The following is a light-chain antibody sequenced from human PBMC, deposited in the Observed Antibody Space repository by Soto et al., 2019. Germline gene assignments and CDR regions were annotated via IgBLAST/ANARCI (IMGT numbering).Light chain of an antibody. J-gene: IGLJ2*01. CDR1: SGDIGGYNF. Sequence: QSALTQPASVSGSPGQSITISCTGTSGDIGGYNFVSWYQQYPGKAPKLLIYEVSNRPPGISSRFSGSKSGNTASLTISGPQAEDEADYYCGSYTISSTLVIFGGGTKLTVL. CDR3: GSYTISSTLVI. V-gene: IGLV2-14*01. CDR2: EVS.